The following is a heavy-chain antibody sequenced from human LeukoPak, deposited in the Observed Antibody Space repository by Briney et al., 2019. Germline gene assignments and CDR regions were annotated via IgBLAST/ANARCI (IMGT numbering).Heavy chain of an antibody. D-gene: IGHD2-21*02. J-gene: IGHJ4*02. CDR2: ISGGGDIT. V-gene: IGHV3-23*01. CDR3: VREDTPATANY. CDR1: GFTFSSYA. Sequence: AGGSLRLSCAASGFTFSSYAMSWVRQTPGKGLEWVSAISGGGDITYYADSVRGRFTISRDNSKDTLFLQMHSLRPGDTAVYYCVREDTPATANYWGQGTLVTTSS.